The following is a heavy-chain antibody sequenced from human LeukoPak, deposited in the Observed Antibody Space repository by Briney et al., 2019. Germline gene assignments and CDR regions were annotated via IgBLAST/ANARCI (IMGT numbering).Heavy chain of an antibody. CDR2: INHSGST. CDR1: GGSFSGYY. D-gene: IGHD6-19*01. CDR3: AREGWYGYHLVIDY. J-gene: IGHJ4*02. V-gene: IGHV4-34*01. Sequence: SETLSLTCVVYGGSFSGYYWSWIRQPPGKGLEWIGEINHSGSTNYNPSLKSRVTISVDTSKNQFSLKLSSVTAADTAVYYCAREGWYGYHLVIDYWGQGTLVTVSS.